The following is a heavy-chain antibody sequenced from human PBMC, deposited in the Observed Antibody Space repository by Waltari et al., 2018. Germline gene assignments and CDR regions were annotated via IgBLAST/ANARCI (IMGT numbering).Heavy chain of an antibody. D-gene: IGHD6-6*01. Sequence: EVQLLESGGGLVQPGGSLRLSCAASGFTFSSYAMSWVRQAPGKGLEWVLVIYSGGSTYYADYVKGRFTISRDNSKNTLYLQMNSLRAEDTAVYYCAKSSIAAPYYYYYMDVWGKGTAVTVSS. V-gene: IGHV3-23*03. J-gene: IGHJ6*03. CDR3: AKSSIAAPYYYYYMDV. CDR2: IYSGGST. CDR1: GFTFSSYA.